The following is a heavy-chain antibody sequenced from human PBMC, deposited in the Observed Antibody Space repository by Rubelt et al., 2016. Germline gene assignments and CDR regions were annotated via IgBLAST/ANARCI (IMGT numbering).Heavy chain of an antibody. CDR1: GYTFTSYG. V-gene: IGHV1-18*01. J-gene: IGHJ5*02. CDR2: ISAYNGNT. D-gene: IGHD3-16*02. CDR3: ARVMITFGGVIEVGWFDP. Sequence: QVQLVQSGAEVKKPGASVKVSCRASGYTFTSYGISWVRQAPGQGLEWMGWISAYNGNTNYAQKPQGRVTLTTEPSTGTAYMELRSLRSDDAAVYYGARVMITFGGVIEVGWFDPWGQGTLVTVSS.